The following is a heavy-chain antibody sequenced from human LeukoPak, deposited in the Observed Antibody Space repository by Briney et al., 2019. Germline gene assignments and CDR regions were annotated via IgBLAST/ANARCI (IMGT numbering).Heavy chain of an antibody. CDR1: GGSISSYY. V-gene: IGHV4-59*01. J-gene: IGHJ5*02. Sequence: SETLSLTCTVSGGSISSYYWSWIRQPPGKGLEWIGYIYYSGSTNYNPSLKSRVTISVDTSKNQFSLKLSSVTAADTAVYYCARVERGYNWKDGAWWFDPWGQGTLVTVSS. CDR2: IYYSGST. D-gene: IGHD1-20*01. CDR3: ARVERGYNWKDGAWWFDP.